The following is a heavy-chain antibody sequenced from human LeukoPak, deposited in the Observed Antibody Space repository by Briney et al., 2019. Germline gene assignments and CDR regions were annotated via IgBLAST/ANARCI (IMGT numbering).Heavy chain of an antibody. CDR3: ARVEWELLSFDY. D-gene: IGHD1-26*01. Sequence: GGSLRLSCVASGFTVSSNYMSWVRQAPGKGLEWVSVIYSGGSTYYADSVKGRFTISRDNSKNTLYLQMNSLRAEDTAVYYCARVEWELLSFDYWGQGTLVTVSS. CDR1: GFTVSSNY. CDR2: IYSGGST. J-gene: IGHJ4*02. V-gene: IGHV3-53*01.